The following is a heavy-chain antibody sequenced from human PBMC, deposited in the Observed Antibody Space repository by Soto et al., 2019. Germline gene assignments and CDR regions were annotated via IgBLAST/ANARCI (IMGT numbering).Heavy chain of an antibody. CDR1: GFTFSSYG. V-gene: IGHV3-30*18. CDR3: AKDLPEDGGGFDC. D-gene: IGHD4-17*01. CDR2: ISYDGSNK. J-gene: IGHJ4*02. Sequence: QVQLVESGGGVVQPGRSLRLSCAASGFTFSSYGMHWVRQAPGKGLEWVAVISYDGSNKYYADSVKGRFTISRDNSKNTLYLQMNSLRAEDTAVYYCAKDLPEDGGGFDCWGQGTLVTVSS.